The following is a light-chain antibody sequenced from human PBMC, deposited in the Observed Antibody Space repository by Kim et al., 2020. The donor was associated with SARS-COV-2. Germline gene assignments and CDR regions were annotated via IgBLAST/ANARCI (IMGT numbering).Light chain of an antibody. CDR1: KLGDKY. Sequence: SYELTQPPSVSVSPGQTASITCSGDKLGDKYACWYQQKPGQSPVLVIYQDSKRPSGIPGRFPAPTSGTTPTLPFSGPRPLDEVDYSCQPWASGGDFGGGT. J-gene: IGLJ2*01. V-gene: IGLV3-1*01. CDR2: QDS. CDR3: QPWASGGD.